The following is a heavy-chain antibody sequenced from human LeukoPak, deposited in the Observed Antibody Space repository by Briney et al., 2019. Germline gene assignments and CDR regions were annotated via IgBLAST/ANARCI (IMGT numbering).Heavy chain of an antibody. V-gene: IGHV5-51*01. CDR1: GYSFTSYW. CDR3: ARHPTSIRGGRSWFDP. Sequence: GESLKISCKGSGYSFTSYWIGWVRQMPGKGLEWMGIIYPGDSDTRYSPSFQGQVTISADKSISTAYLQWSSLKASDTAMYYCARHPTSIRGGRSWFDPWGQGTLVTVSS. J-gene: IGHJ5*02. D-gene: IGHD3-3*02. CDR2: IYPGDSDT.